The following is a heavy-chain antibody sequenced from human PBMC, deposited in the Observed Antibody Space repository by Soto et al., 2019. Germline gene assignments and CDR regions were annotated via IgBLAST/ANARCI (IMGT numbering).Heavy chain of an antibody. CDR3: AKEDCSSTSCYRVYYYGMDV. CDR2: ISGSGGST. V-gene: IGHV3-23*01. Sequence: GGSLRLSCAASGFTFSSYAMSWVRQAPGKGLEWVSAISGSGGSTYYADSVKGRFTISRDNSKNTLYLQMNSLRAEDTAVYYCAKEDCSSTSCYRVYYYGMDVWGQGTTVTVSS. CDR1: GFTFSSYA. D-gene: IGHD2-2*01. J-gene: IGHJ6*02.